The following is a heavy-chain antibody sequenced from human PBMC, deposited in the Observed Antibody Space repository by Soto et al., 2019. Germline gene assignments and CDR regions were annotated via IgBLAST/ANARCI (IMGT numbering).Heavy chain of an antibody. Sequence: GGSLRLSCAASGFTFSSYAMHWVRQAPGKGLEWVAVISYDRSNKYYADSVKGRFTISRDNSKNTLYLQMNSLRAEDTAVYYCARYRGSYQLEGYYCGMDVWGQGTTVTISS. CDR2: ISYDRSNK. D-gene: IGHD1-26*01. J-gene: IGHJ6*02. V-gene: IGHV3-30*04. CDR1: GFTFSSYA. CDR3: ARYRGSYQLEGYYCGMDV.